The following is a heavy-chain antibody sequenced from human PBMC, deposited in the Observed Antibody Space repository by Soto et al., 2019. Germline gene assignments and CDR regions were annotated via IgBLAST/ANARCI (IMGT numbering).Heavy chain of an antibody. D-gene: IGHD6-19*01. CDR3: AKALSSGSTDFDY. V-gene: IGHV3-9*01. CDR1: GFTFDDYA. Sequence: EVQLVESGGGLVQPGRSLRLSCAASGFTFDDYAMHWVRQAPGKGLEWVSGISWNSGSIGYADSVKGRFTISRDNAKNSLYLQMNSLRAEDTALYYCAKALSSGSTDFDYWGQGTLVPVSS. CDR2: ISWNSGSI. J-gene: IGHJ4*02.